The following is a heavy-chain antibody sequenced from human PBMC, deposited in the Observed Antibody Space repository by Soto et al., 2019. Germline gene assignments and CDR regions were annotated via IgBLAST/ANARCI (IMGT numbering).Heavy chain of an antibody. CDR1: GGSITSYY. Sequence: SETLSFTCNVYGGSITSYYWSWIRQPPGKGLEWIGYIYYIGTTNYNPSLKSRVTISVDRSKNQFSLKLTSVTAADTAVYYCAVSVAASGTYYYYYGVDVWGPGTTVTVSS. J-gene: IGHJ6*02. V-gene: IGHV4-59*01. D-gene: IGHD6-13*01. CDR2: IYYIGTT. CDR3: AVSVAASGTYYYYYGVDV.